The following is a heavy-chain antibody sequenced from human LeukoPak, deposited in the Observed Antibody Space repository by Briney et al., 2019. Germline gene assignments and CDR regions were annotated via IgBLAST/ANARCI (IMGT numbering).Heavy chain of an antibody. CDR3: TRDRSRAEDD. J-gene: IGHJ4*02. D-gene: IGHD1-14*01. CDR2: INQGGSDK. Sequence: GGSLRLSCAASGFTFSGHWMSWVRQAPGKGLEWVANINQGGSDKYCVDSVKGRFTISRDNANNLLYLQMNSLRGEDTAVYYCTRDRSRAEDDWGQGTLVTVSS. V-gene: IGHV3-7*01. CDR1: GFTFSGHW.